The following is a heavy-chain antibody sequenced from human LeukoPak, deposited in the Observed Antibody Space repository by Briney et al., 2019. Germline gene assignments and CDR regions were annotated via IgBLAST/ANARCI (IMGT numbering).Heavy chain of an antibody. V-gene: IGHV1-69*01. CDR1: GGTXSSYA. D-gene: IGHD3-9*01. CDR3: ASRVNDILTGYVSGAYFDY. J-gene: IGHJ4*02. CDR2: IIPIFGTA. Sequence: GSSVTVSCKASGGTXSSYAISWVRQAPGQGLEWMGGIIPIFGTANYAQKFQGRVTITADESTSTAYMELSSLRSEDTAVYYCASRVNDILTGYVSGAYFDYWGQGTLVTVSS.